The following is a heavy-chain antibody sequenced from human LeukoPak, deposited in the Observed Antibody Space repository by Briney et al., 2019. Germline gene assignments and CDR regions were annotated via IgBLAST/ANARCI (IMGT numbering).Heavy chain of an antibody. D-gene: IGHD2-15*01. J-gene: IGHJ4*02. V-gene: IGHV4-59*12. Sequence: PSETLSLTCTVSGGSISSYYWSWIRQPPGKGLEWIGYIYYSGSTNYNPSLKSRVTISVDTSKNQFSLKLSSVTAADTAVYYCARDLTEYCSGGSCYGHDYWGQGTLVTVSS. CDR2: IYYSGST. CDR1: GGSISSYY. CDR3: ARDLTEYCSGGSCYGHDY.